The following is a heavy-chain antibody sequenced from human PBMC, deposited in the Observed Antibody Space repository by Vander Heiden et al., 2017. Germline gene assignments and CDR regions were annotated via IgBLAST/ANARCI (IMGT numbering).Heavy chain of an antibody. J-gene: IGHJ4*02. D-gene: IGHD3-22*01. CDR3: TTDGRDYDSRPFDY. V-gene: IGHV3-15*07. CDR1: GFTFTNAW. Sequence: EVQLVESGGGLVKPGGSLRLSCAASGFTFTNAWMNWVRQAPGKGLEWVGRIKSKTDGGTTDYAAPGKGRSTISRDDSKNTLYLQMKSLKTEDTAMYYSTTDGRDYDSRPFDYWGQGTLVTVSS. CDR2: IKSKTDGGTT.